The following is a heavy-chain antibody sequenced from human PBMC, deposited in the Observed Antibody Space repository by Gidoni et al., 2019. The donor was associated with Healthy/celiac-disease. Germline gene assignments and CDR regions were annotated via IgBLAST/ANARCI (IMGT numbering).Heavy chain of an antibody. CDR3: ARDGITGTTNGMDV. Sequence: EVQLVESGGGLVKPGGSLRLSCAASGSTFSSYSMNWVRQAPGKGLEWVSSISGSSSYIYYADSVKGRFTISRDNAENSLYLQMNSLRAEDTAVYYCARDGITGTTNGMDVWGQGTTVTVSS. V-gene: IGHV3-21*01. CDR1: GSTFSSYS. J-gene: IGHJ6*02. D-gene: IGHD1-20*01. CDR2: ISGSSSYI.